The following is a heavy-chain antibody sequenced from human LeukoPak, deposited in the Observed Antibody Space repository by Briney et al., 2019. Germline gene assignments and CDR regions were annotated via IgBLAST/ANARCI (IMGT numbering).Heavy chain of an antibody. CDR1: GGSISSYY. CDR2: IYYSGST. D-gene: IGHD4-11*01. Sequence: SETLSLTCTVSGGSISSYYWSWIRQPPGKGLEWIGYIYYSGSTNYNPSLKSRVTISVDTSKNQFSLKLGSVTAADTAVYYCARTSTVTTVFDYWGQGTLVTVSS. CDR3: ARTSTVTTVFDY. J-gene: IGHJ4*02. V-gene: IGHV4-59*01.